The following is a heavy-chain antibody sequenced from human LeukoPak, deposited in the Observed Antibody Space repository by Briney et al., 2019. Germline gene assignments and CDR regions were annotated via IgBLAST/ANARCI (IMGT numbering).Heavy chain of an antibody. J-gene: IGHJ4*02. CDR1: GFTFSSYG. CDR3: AKVRSGWLQLTEFDY. D-gene: IGHD5-24*01. V-gene: IGHV3-30*18. CDR2: ISYDGSNK. Sequence: GGSLRLSCAASGFTFSSYGMHWVRQAPGKGLEWGAVISYDGSNKYYADSVKGRFTISRDNSKNTLYLQMNSLRAGDTAVYYCAKVRSGWLQLTEFDYWGQGTLVTVSS.